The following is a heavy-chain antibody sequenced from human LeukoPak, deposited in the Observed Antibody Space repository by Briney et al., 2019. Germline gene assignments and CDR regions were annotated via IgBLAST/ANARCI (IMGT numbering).Heavy chain of an antibody. CDR3: AREGHTSGYCGAFDI. Sequence: GGSLRLSCEASGISFTNSIMHWARQAPGRGLEWVAGMSFDGSEYYVDSVKGKFTMPRNNSKNTVYVQMNSLRPDDTAVYYCAREGHTSGYCGAFDIWGQGTPVTVSS. J-gene: IGHJ3*02. CDR1: GISFTNSI. V-gene: IGHV3-30*03. CDR2: MSFDGSE. D-gene: IGHD3-22*01.